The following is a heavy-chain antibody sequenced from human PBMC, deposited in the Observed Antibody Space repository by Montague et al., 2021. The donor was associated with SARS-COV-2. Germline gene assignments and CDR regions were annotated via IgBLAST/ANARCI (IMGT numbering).Heavy chain of an antibody. D-gene: IGHD3-10*02. Sequence: SLRLSCAASGFPFSSYGVHWFRQAPGKGLEWVAVIWYDGSNKYYADSVKGRFTISRDNSKNTLYLQMNSLRAEDTAVYYCASMLTEGFDYWGQGTLVTVSS. J-gene: IGHJ4*02. CDR3: ASMLTEGFDY. V-gene: IGHV3-33*01. CDR1: GFPFSSYG. CDR2: IWYDGSNK.